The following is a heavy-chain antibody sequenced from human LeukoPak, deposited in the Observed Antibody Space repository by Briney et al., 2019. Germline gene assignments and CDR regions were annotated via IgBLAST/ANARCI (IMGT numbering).Heavy chain of an antibody. V-gene: IGHV3-7*03. D-gene: IGHD3-3*01. CDR2: IKQDGSEK. Sequence: PGGSLRLSCAASGFTFSSYWMSWVRQAPGKGLEWVANIKQDGSEKYYVDSVKGRFTISRDNAKNSLYLQMNSLRAEDTAVYYCAKVGYYDFWSGPYYFDYWGQGTLVTVSS. J-gene: IGHJ4*02. CDR3: AKVGYYDFWSGPYYFDY. CDR1: GFTFSSYW.